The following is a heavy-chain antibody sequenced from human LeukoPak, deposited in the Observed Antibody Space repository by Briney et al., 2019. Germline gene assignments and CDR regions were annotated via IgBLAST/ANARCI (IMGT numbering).Heavy chain of an antibody. CDR1: GYSFTSYW. D-gene: IGHD5-12*01. Sequence: KISCKGSGYSFTSYWVGWVRQMPGKGLEWIGIIYPGDSDTRYSPSFQGQVTISADKSISTACLQWSSLKASDTAMYYCARLGSGMVVATISAFDIWGQGTMVTVSS. CDR2: IYPGDSDT. CDR3: ARLGSGMVVATISAFDI. V-gene: IGHV5-51*01. J-gene: IGHJ3*02.